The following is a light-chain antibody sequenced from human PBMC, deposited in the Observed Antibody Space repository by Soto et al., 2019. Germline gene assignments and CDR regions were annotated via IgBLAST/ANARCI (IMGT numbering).Light chain of an antibody. Sequence: EIVLTQSPATLSLSPGDRATLSCRASQSVSSYLAWYQQKPGQAPRLLIYDASNRATGIPARFSGSGSGTDFTLTITSLDPEDFAVYYCLQRSNWPSTFGGGTKVEI. CDR2: DAS. CDR3: LQRSNWPST. J-gene: IGKJ4*01. CDR1: QSVSSY. V-gene: IGKV3-11*01.